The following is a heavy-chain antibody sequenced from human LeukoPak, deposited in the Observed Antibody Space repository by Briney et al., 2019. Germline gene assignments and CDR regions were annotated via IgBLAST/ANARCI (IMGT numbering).Heavy chain of an antibody. V-gene: IGHV4-59*11. J-gene: IGHJ4*02. D-gene: IGHD6-19*01. Sequence: SETLSLTCAVSGGSISIHYWSWLRQPPGEGLEWIAYIDYTGRTNYNPSLKGRVTISVDTSNSQFSLNLNSVTAADTAVYYCARGAGWYDYWGQGTLVTVSS. CDR2: IDYTGRT. CDR3: ARGAGWYDY. CDR1: GGSISIHY.